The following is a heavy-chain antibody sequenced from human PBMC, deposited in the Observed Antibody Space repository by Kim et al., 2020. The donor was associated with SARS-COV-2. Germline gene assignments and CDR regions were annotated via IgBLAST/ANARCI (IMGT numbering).Heavy chain of an antibody. CDR3: AKGNRQNLDSSGYYYFDY. CDR1: GFTFSSYG. J-gene: IGHJ4*02. D-gene: IGHD3-22*01. V-gene: IGHV3-30*18. Sequence: GGSLRLSCAASGFTFSSYGMHWVRQAPGKGLEWVAVISYDGSNKYYADSVKGRFTISRDNSKNTLYLQMNSLRAEDTAVYYCAKGNRQNLDSSGYYYFDYWGQGTLVTVSS. CDR2: ISYDGSNK.